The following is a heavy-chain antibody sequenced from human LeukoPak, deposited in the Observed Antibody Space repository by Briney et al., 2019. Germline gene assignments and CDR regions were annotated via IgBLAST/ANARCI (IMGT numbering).Heavy chain of an antibody. J-gene: IGHJ4*02. CDR1: GFTFSSYW. V-gene: IGHV3-74*01. CDR3: ARVAAGYSVNYFDY. CDR2: IASDGSST. D-gene: IGHD4-23*01. Sequence: PGGSLRLSCAASGFTFSSYWMNWVRQAPGKGLVWVSRIASDGSSTTYADSVKGRFSISRDNVENSLYLQMNSLRDEDTAVYYCARVAAGYSVNYFDYWGQGTLVTVSS.